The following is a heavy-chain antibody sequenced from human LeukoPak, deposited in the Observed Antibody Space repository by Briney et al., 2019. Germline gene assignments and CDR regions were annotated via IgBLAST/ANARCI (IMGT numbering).Heavy chain of an antibody. CDR2: ISHSSGFT. Sequence: GGSLRLSCAASGFTFSNYYMSWIRQAPGQGLEWVAYISHSSGFTNYADSVKGRFAISRDNAKNSLYLQMDSLRAEDTAIYYCAKLFKAYSSTWIDYWGQGNLVTVSS. CDR1: GFTFSNYY. J-gene: IGHJ4*02. D-gene: IGHD6-13*01. CDR3: AKLFKAYSSTWIDY. V-gene: IGHV3-11*03.